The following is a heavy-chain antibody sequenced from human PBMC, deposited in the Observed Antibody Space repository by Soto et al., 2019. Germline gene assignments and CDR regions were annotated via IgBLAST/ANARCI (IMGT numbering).Heavy chain of an antibody. CDR2: ISSDVSST. CDR3: ARGIGYSAQDS. Sequence: GGFLRLSCAASGFTCSSYWMHWVRQAPGKGLVWVSRISSDVSSTSCADSVKGRFTISRDNAKNTLYLQMDSLRAEDTAVYYCARGIGYSAQDSWGQGTLVTVSS. D-gene: IGHD1-1*01. J-gene: IGHJ4*02. V-gene: IGHV3-74*01. CDR1: GFTCSSYW.